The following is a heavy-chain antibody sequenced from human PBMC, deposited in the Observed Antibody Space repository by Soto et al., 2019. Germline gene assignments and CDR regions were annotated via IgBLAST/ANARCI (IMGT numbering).Heavy chain of an antibody. D-gene: IGHD6-19*01. CDR1: GFTFSSYG. J-gene: IGHJ3*02. CDR2: ISYDGSNK. Sequence: QVQLVESGGGVVQPGRSLRLSCAASGFTFSSYGMHWVRQAPGKGLEWVAVISYDGSNKYYADSVKGRFTISRDNSKNTLYLQMNSLRAEDTAGYYCAKDSSVTQWLGPFDAFDIWGQGTMVTVSS. CDR3: AKDSSVTQWLGPFDAFDI. V-gene: IGHV3-30*18.